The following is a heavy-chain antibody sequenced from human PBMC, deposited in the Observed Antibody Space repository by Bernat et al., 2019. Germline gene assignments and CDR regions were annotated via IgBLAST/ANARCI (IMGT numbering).Heavy chain of an antibody. CDR3: AKDWTAARESPFDY. V-gene: IGHV3-23*01. Sequence: EVQLLESGGGLVQPGGSLRLSCAASGFTFSSYAMSWVRQAPGKGLEWVSAISGSGGSTYYADSVKGRLTISRDKSKNTLYLPMNSLRAEETAVYYCAKDWTAARESPFDYWGQGTLVNVSS. D-gene: IGHD6-13*01. CDR2: ISGSGGST. CDR1: GFTFSSYA. J-gene: IGHJ4*01.